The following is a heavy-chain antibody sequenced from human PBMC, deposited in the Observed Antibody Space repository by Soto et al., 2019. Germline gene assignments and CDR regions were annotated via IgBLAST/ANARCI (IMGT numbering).Heavy chain of an antibody. CDR3: ARSSQSTVTTFAY. J-gene: IGHJ4*02. Sequence: QVQLQESGPGLVKPSQTLSLTCTVSGGSISSGGYYWSWIRQHPGKVLELIGYIYYSGSTYYNPSPKRRVTIPVDTSKNQFSRKLSSVPAADTAVYSCARSSQSTVTTFAYWGQGTLVTVSS. CDR2: IYYSGST. CDR1: GGSISSGGYY. D-gene: IGHD4-17*01. V-gene: IGHV4-31*03.